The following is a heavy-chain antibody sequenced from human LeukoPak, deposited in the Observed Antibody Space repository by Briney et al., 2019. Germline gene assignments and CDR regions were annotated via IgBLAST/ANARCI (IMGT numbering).Heavy chain of an antibody. CDR3: ARESRGSYWEYYFDY. Sequence: PGGSLRLSCAASGFTFSSYSMNWVRQAPGKGLEWVSYISSSSTIYYADSVKGRFTISRDNAKNSLYLQMNSLRAEDTAVYYCARESRGSYWEYYFDYWGQGTLVTVSS. CDR2: ISSSSTI. D-gene: IGHD1-26*01. V-gene: IGHV3-48*01. CDR1: GFTFSSYS. J-gene: IGHJ4*02.